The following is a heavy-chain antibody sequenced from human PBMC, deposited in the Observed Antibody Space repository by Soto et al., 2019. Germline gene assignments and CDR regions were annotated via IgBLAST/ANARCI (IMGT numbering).Heavy chain of an antibody. Sequence: QVQLVQSGAEVKKPGASVKVSCKASGYTFAIYGISWVRQAPGQGLEWMGWISAYNGNTNYAQNFQGRVTMTTDTTTSTAYMELRNLRSDATAGYYCARDLSGNPGYWGQGTLVTVSS. D-gene: IGHD2-15*01. CDR1: GYTFAIYG. CDR3: ARDLSGNPGY. CDR2: ISAYNGNT. J-gene: IGHJ4*02. V-gene: IGHV1-18*01.